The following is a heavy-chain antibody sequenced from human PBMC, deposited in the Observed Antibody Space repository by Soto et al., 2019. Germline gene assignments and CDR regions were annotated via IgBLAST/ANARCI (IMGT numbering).Heavy chain of an antibody. CDR2: IIPFHGVT. V-gene: IGHV1-69*08. Sequence: QVQLVQSGAEVKKPGSSVKVSCKASGGTFSPYTINWVRQAPGQGLEWMGRIIPFHGVTNYAQKFQPRVTINADKSTSTAYMELSGLRFEDTAMYYCTRDWEITASTWSFGGFWGRATLVTVSS. D-gene: IGHD3-10*01. CDR1: GGTFSPYT. CDR3: TRDWEITASTWSFGGF. J-gene: IGHJ4*02.